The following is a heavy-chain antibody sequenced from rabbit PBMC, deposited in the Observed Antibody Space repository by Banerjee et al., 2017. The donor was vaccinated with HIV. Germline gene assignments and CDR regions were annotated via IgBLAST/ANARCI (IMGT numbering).Heavy chain of an antibody. CDR3: ARDQYTSSRGYFSL. Sequence: QEQLVESGGGLVQPEGSLTLTCKASGFDFSSYGISWVRQAPGKGLEWIACIYPDYGSTDYATWAKGRFTISKTSSTTVTLQMTSLTAADTATYFCARDQYTSSRGYFSLWGQGTLVTVS. CDR1: GFDFSSYG. CDR2: IYPDYGST. D-gene: IGHD1-1*01. J-gene: IGHJ4*01. V-gene: IGHV1S45*01.